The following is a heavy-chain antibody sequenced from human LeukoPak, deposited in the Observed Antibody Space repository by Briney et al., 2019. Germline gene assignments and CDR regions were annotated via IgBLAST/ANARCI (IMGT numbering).Heavy chain of an antibody. J-gene: IGHJ6*02. CDR2: ISISSSTI. CDR3: ARELGYCSGTTCSVHYYGLDV. CDR1: GFTFTSYS. V-gene: IGHV3-48*02. Sequence: GGSLRLSCAASGFTFTSYSMNWVRQAPGKGLEWVSYISISSSTIYYGDSVRGRFTISRDNAKNSVYLQMNSLRDEDTAMNYFARELGYCSGTTCSVHYYGLDVWGQGTTVTVSS. D-gene: IGHD2-2*01.